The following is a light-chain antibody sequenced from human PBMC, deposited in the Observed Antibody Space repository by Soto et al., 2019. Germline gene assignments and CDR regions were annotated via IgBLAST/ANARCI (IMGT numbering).Light chain of an antibody. V-gene: IGKV1-27*01. CDR2: AAS. CDR3: QKYNRAPLT. J-gene: IGKJ4*02. Sequence: DSQVPQAPSARSAALGDRVTSTCRANQAIGDYLAWLQQQAGKVPKLLVYAASALQSGVPSRFSGSGSGTDFTLTIRSLQPEDIASYYCQKYNRAPLTFGGGTKVEI. CDR1: QAIGDY.